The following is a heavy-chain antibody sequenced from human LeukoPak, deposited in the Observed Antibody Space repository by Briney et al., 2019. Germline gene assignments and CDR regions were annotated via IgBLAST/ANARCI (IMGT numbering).Heavy chain of an antibody. V-gene: IGHV3-23*01. CDR2: ISGSTVST. D-gene: IGHD4-23*01. Sequence: PGGSLRLSCAASGFTFDDYDMSWVRQAPGKGLEWVSAISGSTVSTYYADSVKGRFTISRDNSKNTLYLQMNSLRVEDTAVYYCAKAVPKAVVTPSFDYWGQGTLVTVSS. CDR1: GFTFDDYD. J-gene: IGHJ4*02. CDR3: AKAVPKAVVTPSFDY.